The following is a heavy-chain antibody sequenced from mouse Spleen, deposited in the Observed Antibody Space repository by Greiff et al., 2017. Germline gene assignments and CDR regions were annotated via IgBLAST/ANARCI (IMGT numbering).Heavy chain of an antibody. D-gene: IGHD1-1*02. CDR1: GFTFSSYG. J-gene: IGHJ4*01. CDR2: ISSGGSYT. CDR3: ARHLYGGEYYAMDY. V-gene: IGHV5-6*01. Sequence: EVQGVESGGDLVKPGGSLKLSCAASGFTFSSYGMSWVRQTPDKRLEWVATISSGGSYTYYPDSVKGRFTISRDNAKNTLYLQMSSLKSEDTAMYYCARHLYGGEYYAMDYWGQGTSVTVSS.